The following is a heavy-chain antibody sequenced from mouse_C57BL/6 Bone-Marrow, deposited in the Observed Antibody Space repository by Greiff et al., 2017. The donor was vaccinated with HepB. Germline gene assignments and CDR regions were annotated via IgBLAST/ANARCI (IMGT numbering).Heavy chain of an antibody. CDR3: AIPRDGYSLFAY. V-gene: IGHV1-66*01. J-gene: IGHJ3*01. CDR2: IYPGSGNT. D-gene: IGHD2-3*01. Sequence: VQLQESGPELVKPGASVKISCKASGYSFTSYYIHWVKQRPGQGLEWIGWIYPGSGNTKYNEKFKGKATLTADTSSSTAYMQLSSLTSEDSAVYYCAIPRDGYSLFAYWGQGTLVTVSA. CDR1: GYSFTSYY.